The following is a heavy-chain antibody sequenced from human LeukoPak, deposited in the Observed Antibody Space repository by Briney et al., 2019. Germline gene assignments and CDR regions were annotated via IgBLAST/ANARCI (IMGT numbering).Heavy chain of an antibody. CDR2: ISYDGSNK. Sequence: GGSLRLSCAASGFTFSSYAMSWVCQAPGKGLEWVAVISYDGSNKYYADSVKGRFTISRDNSKNTLYLQMNSLRAEDTAVYYCAKEEPLYSYESGAFDIWGQGTMVTVSS. J-gene: IGHJ3*02. D-gene: IGHD5-18*01. CDR1: GFTFSSYA. CDR3: AKEEPLYSYESGAFDI. V-gene: IGHV3-30*18.